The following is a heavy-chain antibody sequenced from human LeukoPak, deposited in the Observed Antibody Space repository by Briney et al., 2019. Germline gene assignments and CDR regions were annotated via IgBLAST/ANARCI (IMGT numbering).Heavy chain of an antibody. CDR1: GFTSSSFW. D-gene: IGHD3-16*02. Sequence: GGSLRLACAASGFTSSSFWMSWVRQAPGKGLEWVAHINQDGSEKYYVDSVKGRFTISRDNAKNSLYLQMNSLRAEDTAVYYCARVRFAIIDAYYFDYWGQGTLVTVSS. J-gene: IGHJ4*02. CDR3: ARVRFAIIDAYYFDY. CDR2: INQDGSEK. V-gene: IGHV3-7*01.